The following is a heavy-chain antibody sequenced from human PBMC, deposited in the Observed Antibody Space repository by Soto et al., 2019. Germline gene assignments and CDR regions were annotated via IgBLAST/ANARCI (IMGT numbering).Heavy chain of an antibody. Sequence: SETLSLTCAVSGGSISSSNWWSWVRQPPGKGLEWIGEIYHSGSTNYNPSLKSRVTISVDKSKNQFSLKLSSVTAADTAVYYCARACYDILTGFYGMDVWGQGTTVTVSS. D-gene: IGHD3-9*01. CDR3: ARACYDILTGFYGMDV. J-gene: IGHJ6*02. CDR2: IYHSGST. CDR1: GGSISSSNW. V-gene: IGHV4-4*02.